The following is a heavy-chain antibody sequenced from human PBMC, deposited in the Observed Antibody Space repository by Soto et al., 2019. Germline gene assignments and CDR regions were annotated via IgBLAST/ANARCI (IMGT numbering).Heavy chain of an antibody. J-gene: IGHJ6*02. CDR2: IYYSGST. D-gene: IGHD6-13*01. Sequence: PSETLSLTCTVSGGSISSSSYYWGWIRQPPGKGLEWIGSIYYSGSTYYNPSLKSRVTISVDTSKNQFSLKLSSVTAADTAVYYCARLTSHSSMLYYYYYGMDVWGQGTTVTVSS. V-gene: IGHV4-39*01. CDR1: GGSISSSSYY. CDR3: ARLTSHSSMLYYYYYGMDV.